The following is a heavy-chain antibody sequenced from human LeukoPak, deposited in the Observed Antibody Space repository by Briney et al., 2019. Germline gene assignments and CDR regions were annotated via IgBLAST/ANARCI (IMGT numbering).Heavy chain of an antibody. D-gene: IGHD3-22*01. Sequence: GASVKVSCKASGYTFTSYAMNWVRQAPGQGLEWMGWINTNTGNPTYAQGFTGRFVFSLDASVSTAYLQISSLKAEDTAVYYCARGIHPNYYDSSGYTKDDYWGQGTLVTVSS. V-gene: IGHV7-4-1*02. CDR3: ARGIHPNYYDSSGYTKDDY. CDR2: INTNTGNP. J-gene: IGHJ4*02. CDR1: GYTFTSYA.